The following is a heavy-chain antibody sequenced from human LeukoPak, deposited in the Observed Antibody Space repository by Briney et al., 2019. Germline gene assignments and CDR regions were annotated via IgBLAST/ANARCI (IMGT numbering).Heavy chain of an antibody. CDR3: AKDLDYSGYDYHFDY. V-gene: IGHV3-23*01. Sequence: GGSLRLSCAASGFTFSSYAMSWVRQAPGKGLEWVSAISGSGGSTYYADSVKGRFTISRDNSKITLYLQMNSLRAEDTAVYYCAKDLDYSGYDYHFDYWGQGTLVTVSS. CDR2: ISGSGGST. J-gene: IGHJ4*02. CDR1: GFTFSSYA. D-gene: IGHD5-12*01.